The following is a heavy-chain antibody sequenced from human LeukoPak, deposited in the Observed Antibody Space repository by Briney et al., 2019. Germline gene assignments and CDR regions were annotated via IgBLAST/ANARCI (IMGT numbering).Heavy chain of an antibody. CDR2: IYYSGST. CDR3: AHSENYYGSGSYSALFDY. Sequence: KPSETLSLTCTVSGGSISSYYWSWIRQPPGKRLEWIGYIYYSGSTNYNPSLKSRVTISVDTSKNQFSLKLSSVTAADTAVYYCAHSENYYGSGSYSALFDYWGQGTLVTVSS. V-gene: IGHV4-59*08. J-gene: IGHJ4*02. CDR1: GGSISSYY. D-gene: IGHD3-10*01.